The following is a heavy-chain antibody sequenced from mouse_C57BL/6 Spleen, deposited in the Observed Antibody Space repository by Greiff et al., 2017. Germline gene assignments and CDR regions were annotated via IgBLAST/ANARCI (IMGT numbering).Heavy chain of an antibody. CDR2: VYPYNGGT. J-gene: IGHJ3*01. D-gene: IGHD3-2*02. CDR1: GFTFTDYY. CDR3: ALDSSGPFAY. V-gene: IGHV1-36*01. Sequence: LMESGPVLVKPGPSVKISCKASGFTFTDYYMHWVKQSHGKSLEWIGLVYPYNGGTSYNQKFKGKATLTVDTSSSTAYMELNSLTSEDSAVYYCALDSSGPFAYWGQGTLVTVSA.